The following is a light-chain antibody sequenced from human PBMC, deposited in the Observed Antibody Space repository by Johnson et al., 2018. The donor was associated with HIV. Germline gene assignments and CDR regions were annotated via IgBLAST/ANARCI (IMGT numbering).Light chain of an antibody. CDR1: SSNIGNNY. CDR2: ENN. CDR3: GTWDSSLSASYV. V-gene: IGLV1-51*02. Sequence: QSVLTQPPSVSAAPGQKVTISCSGSSSNIGNNYVSWNQQLPGTAPKLLIYENNKRPSGIPDRFSGSKSGTSATLGITGLQTGDEAEYYCGTWDSSLSASYVFGTGTKVTVL. J-gene: IGLJ1*01.